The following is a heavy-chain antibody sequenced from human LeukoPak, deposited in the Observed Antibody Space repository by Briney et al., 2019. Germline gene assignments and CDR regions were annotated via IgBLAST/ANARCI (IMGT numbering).Heavy chain of an antibody. D-gene: IGHD4-17*01. V-gene: IGHV3-23*01. CDR3: AKDRWGPVTEPLDC. J-gene: IGHJ4*02. Sequence: GGSLRLSCAASGFTFSSYAMTWVRQAPGKGLEWVSAISGSGGSTYYADSVKGRFTISRDNSKNTLYLQMNSLRAEDTAVYYCAKDRWGPVTEPLDCWGQGTLVTVSS. CDR2: ISGSGGST. CDR1: GFTFSSYA.